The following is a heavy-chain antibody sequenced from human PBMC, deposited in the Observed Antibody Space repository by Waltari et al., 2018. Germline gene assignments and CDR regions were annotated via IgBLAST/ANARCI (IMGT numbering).Heavy chain of an antibody. D-gene: IGHD5-12*01. J-gene: IGHJ6*03. CDR3: ARDNGWLQFEYYMDV. Sequence: EVQLVESGGGLVKPGGSLRLSCAASGFTFRSYSMNWVRQHPGKGLEWVSSISSSSSYIYYADSVKGRFTISRDNAKNSLYLQMNSLRAEDTAVYYCARDNGWLQFEYYMDVWGKGTTVTVSS. V-gene: IGHV3-21*01. CDR2: ISSSSSYI. CDR1: GFTFRSYS.